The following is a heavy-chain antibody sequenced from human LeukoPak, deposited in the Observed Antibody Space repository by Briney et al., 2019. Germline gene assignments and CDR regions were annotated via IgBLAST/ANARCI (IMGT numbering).Heavy chain of an antibody. Sequence: GGSLRLSCEASGFSFSSYSMNWVRQAPGKGLEWVSSISSTGTDNTYADSVTGRFTISRDNPKNSVCLQMNSLRAEDTAVYFCARQGRSYINPNRGWFDPWGQGTLVIVSS. CDR3: ARQGRSYINPNRGWFDP. D-gene: IGHD7-27*01. J-gene: IGHJ5*02. V-gene: IGHV3-21*06. CDR1: GFSFSSYS. CDR2: ISSTGTDN.